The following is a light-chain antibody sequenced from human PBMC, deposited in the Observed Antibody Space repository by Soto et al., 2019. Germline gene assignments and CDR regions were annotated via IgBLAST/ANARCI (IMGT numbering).Light chain of an antibody. CDR2: GDS. Sequence: VLTQSPGTLSLSPGDRATLSCRASQSVSANLAWYRQKTGQAPRLLIYGDSTRASGVPDRFSGSGSGTDFSLTISRLQPEDFAVYYCQKSGSPPWTCGQGTKVDIK. J-gene: IGKJ1*01. V-gene: IGKV3-20*01. CDR3: QKSGSPPWT. CDR1: QSVSAN.